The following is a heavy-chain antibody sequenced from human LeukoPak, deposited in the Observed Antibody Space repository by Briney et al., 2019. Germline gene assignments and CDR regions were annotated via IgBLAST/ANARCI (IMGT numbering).Heavy chain of an antibody. J-gene: IGHJ4*02. D-gene: IGHD1-7*01. CDR1: GFSFSSHS. CDR3: ARVITGTTSPGGDY. CDR2: ISGSSTTI. Sequence: GGSLRLSCAASGFSFSSHSMNWVRQAPGKGLEWVSYISGSSTTIDYADSAKGRFIISRDNAKKSLYLQMNSLRAEDTAVYYCARVITGTTSPGGDYWGQGTLVTVSS. V-gene: IGHV3-48*01.